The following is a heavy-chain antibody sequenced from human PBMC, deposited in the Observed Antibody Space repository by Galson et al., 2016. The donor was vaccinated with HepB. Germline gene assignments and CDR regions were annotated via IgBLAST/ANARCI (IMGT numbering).Heavy chain of an antibody. D-gene: IGHD2-2*01. CDR2: TYYRSKWYN. J-gene: IGHJ5*02. CDR3: ASVRCSSFSCQSWFDP. V-gene: IGHV6-1*01. CDR1: GDSVSSNSAA. Sequence: CAISGDSVSSNSAAWTWIRQSPLRGLEWRGRTYYRSKWYNDYAVSVKSRISIHPDTSKNQFSLQLNSVTPEDPAVYYCASVRCSSFSCQSWFDPWGQGTLVTVSS.